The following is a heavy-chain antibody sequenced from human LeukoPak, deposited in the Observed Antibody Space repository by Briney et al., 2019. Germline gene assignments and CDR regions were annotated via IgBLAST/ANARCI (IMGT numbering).Heavy chain of an antibody. Sequence: ASVKVSCKASGYTFAGYYIHWVRQAPGQGLEWMGWINPKSGGTTHAQKFQGRVTLTRDTTISALYMELSSLRSDDTAVYFCARDRARIADFLKDWYFDFWGRGTLVTVS. V-gene: IGHV1-2*02. J-gene: IGHJ2*01. CDR2: INPKSGGT. CDR1: GYTFAGYY. CDR3: ARDRARIADFLKDWYFDF. D-gene: IGHD6-13*01.